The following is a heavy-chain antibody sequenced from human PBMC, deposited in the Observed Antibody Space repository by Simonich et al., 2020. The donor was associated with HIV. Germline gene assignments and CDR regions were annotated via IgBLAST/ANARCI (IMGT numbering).Heavy chain of an antibody. Sequence: QVQLVQSGAEVKKPGSSVKVSCKASGGTFGSFAISWVRQAPGLGLWGVGGNIPFIGKANDAQMFQGRVTITADESTSTAYMELSSLRSEDTGIYYCARKGGGRGVYYFDYWGQGTLVTVSS. CDR2: NIPFIGKA. D-gene: IGHD3-10*01. V-gene: IGHV1-69*13. J-gene: IGHJ4*02. CDR3: ARKGGGRGVYYFDY. CDR1: GGTFGSFA.